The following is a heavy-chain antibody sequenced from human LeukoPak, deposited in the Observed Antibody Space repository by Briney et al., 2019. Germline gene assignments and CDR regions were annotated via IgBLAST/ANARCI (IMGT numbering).Heavy chain of an antibody. CDR2: ISGSGGST. Sequence: PGGSLRLSCAASGFTFSSYAMSWVRQAPGKGLEWVSAISGSGGSTYYADSVKGRFTISRDNSKNTLYLQMNSLRAEDTAVYYCARGSKEFPSSSFNYWGQGTLVTVSS. CDR1: GFTFSSYA. J-gene: IGHJ4*02. CDR3: ARGSKEFPSSSFNY. D-gene: IGHD1-26*01. V-gene: IGHV3-23*01.